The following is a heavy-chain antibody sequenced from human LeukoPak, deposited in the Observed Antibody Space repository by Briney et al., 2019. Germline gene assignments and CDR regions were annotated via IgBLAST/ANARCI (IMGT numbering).Heavy chain of an antibody. J-gene: IGHJ6*02. Sequence: GGSLRLSCAASGFNFFTYAMSWVRQAPGKGLEWVSAISGSGGGTYYADSVKGRFTISRDNSKNTLYLQMNSLRAEDTAVYYCASSTSYYYYGMDVWGQGTTVTVSS. V-gene: IGHV3-23*01. CDR1: GFNFFTYA. CDR2: ISGSGGGT. CDR3: ASSTSYYYYGMDV.